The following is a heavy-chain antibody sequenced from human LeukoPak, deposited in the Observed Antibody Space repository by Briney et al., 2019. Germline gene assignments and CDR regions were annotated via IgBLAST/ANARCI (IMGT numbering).Heavy chain of an antibody. CDR1: GYTFIDYY. J-gene: IGHJ4*02. V-gene: IGHV1-2*02. Sequence: AAVKVSCKASGYTFIDYYIHWVRQAPGQGLEWMGWINPNSGGTYYAQKFQGRVTMTSDTSISSAYMELSRLRSDDRAVYFDYWGQGTLVTVSS. CDR2: INPNSGGT. CDR3: Y.